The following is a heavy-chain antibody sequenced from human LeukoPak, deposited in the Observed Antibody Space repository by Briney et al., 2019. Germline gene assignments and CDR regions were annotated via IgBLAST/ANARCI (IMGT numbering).Heavy chain of an antibody. CDR3: PTVSTATRSFDI. CDR2: IYDSGST. V-gene: IGHV4-59*01. CDR1: GASISNYY. D-gene: IGHD1-1*01. J-gene: IGHJ3*02. Sequence: SETLSLTCTVSGASISNYYRTWIRQPPGKGLEWIGCIYDSGSTNYNPSLKSRVTISVDTSKTQFSLKLSSVTAADTAVYYCPTVSTATRSFDIWGQGTMVSVSS.